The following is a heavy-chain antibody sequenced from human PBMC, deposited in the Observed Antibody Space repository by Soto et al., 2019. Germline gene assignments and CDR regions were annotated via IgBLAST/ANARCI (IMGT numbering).Heavy chain of an antibody. CDR2: IKHDGSDK. CDR1: GFTFSSYW. Sequence: EVQLVESGGGLVQPGGSPRLSCEASGFTFSSYWMSWVRQAPGKGLEWVANIKHDGSDKYYLGSVKGRFTISRDNAKNSLYLQMNSLRDEDTAVYACVREVPAAPSRGPYYYGMDVWGHGTTVTVSS. CDR3: VREVPAAPSRGPYYYGMDV. V-gene: IGHV3-7*01. D-gene: IGHD2-2*01. J-gene: IGHJ6*02.